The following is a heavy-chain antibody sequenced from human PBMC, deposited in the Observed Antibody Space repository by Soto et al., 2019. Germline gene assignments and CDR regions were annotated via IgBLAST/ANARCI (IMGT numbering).Heavy chain of an antibody. Sequence: QVQLQESGPGLVKPSQTLSLTCTVSGGSISSGGYYWSWIRQHPGKGLEWIGYIYYSGSTYYNPSLKSRVTISVDTSKNQFSLKRGSVTAADTAVYYCAVWFGELHRDNWFAPWGQGTLVTVSS. J-gene: IGHJ5*02. CDR2: IYYSGST. D-gene: IGHD3-10*01. V-gene: IGHV4-31*03. CDR1: GGSISSGGYY. CDR3: AVWFGELHRDNWFAP.